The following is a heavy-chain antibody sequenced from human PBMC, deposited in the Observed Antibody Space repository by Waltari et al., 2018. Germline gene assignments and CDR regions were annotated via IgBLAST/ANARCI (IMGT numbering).Heavy chain of an antibody. D-gene: IGHD3-16*01. V-gene: IGHV3-30*18. CDR2: ISYDGSNK. CDR1: GFTFSRYG. Sequence: QVQLVESGGGVVQPGRSLRLSCAASGFTFSRYGITWVRQAPGKGLEWVAVISYDGSNKYNADSVKGRFTISRDNSKNTLYLQMSSLRAEDTAVYFCAKDRGDASGHYYYYGMDVWGQGTTVTVSS. J-gene: IGHJ6*02. CDR3: AKDRGDASGHYYYYGMDV.